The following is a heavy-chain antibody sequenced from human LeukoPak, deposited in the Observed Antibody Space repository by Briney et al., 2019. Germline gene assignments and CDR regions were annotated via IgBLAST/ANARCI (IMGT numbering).Heavy chain of an antibody. CDR1: GGSISSGSYY. CDR2: LYKSGTA. V-gene: IGHV4-39*07. Sequence: ASETLSLTCTVSGGSISSGSYYWGWIRQPPGKGLEWIGSLYKSGTAYYIPSLKSRVTISVDTSKNQFSLKLSSVTAADTAVYYCARENRYCTGGNCYEMFDSWGQGTLVSVFS. D-gene: IGHD2-15*01. CDR3: ARENRYCTGGNCYEMFDS. J-gene: IGHJ4*02.